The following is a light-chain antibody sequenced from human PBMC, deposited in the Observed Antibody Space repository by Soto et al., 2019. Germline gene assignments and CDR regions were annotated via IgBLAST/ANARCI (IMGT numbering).Light chain of an antibody. CDR1: QSVSNN. CDR3: HQYNGWPRT. V-gene: IGKV3D-15*01. J-gene: IGKJ1*01. Sequence: EIVLTQSPGTLSLSPGERATLSCRASQSVSNNYLAWYQQKPGQAPRLLIYGASNRATGIPARFSGGGSGTEFTLTISSLQSEDFAIYYCHQYNGWPRTFGQGTKVDIK. CDR2: GAS.